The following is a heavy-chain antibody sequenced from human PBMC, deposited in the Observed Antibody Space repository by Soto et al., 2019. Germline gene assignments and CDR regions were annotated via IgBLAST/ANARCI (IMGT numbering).Heavy chain of an antibody. J-gene: IGHJ4*02. CDR2: ISGGGDTT. V-gene: IGHV3-23*01. D-gene: IGHD3-10*01. CDR3: AKGRGGSGSLTPRVDF. CDR1: GFTFNNYA. Sequence: EVQLLESGGGLVQPGGSLRLSWAASGFTFNNYARTWVRQAPGKGLEWVSAISGGGDTTSYADSVKGRFTVSRDGSKNTLYLQMRSLRAEDPALYYCAKGRGGSGSLTPRVDFWGQGTLVTVSS.